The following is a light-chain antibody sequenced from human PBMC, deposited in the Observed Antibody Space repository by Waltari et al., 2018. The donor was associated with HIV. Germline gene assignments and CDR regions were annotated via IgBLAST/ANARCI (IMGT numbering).Light chain of an antibody. CDR1: QSISSF. CDR2: AAS. V-gene: IGKV1-39*01. Sequence: DIQMTQSPPSLSASVGDRVTITCRASQSISSFLNWYQQEPGRAPKLLIFAASTLQSGVPSRFSGSGSGTHFTLTISSLHPEDFATYYCQQSYSAPYTFGQGTKVEI. J-gene: IGKJ2*01. CDR3: QQSYSAPYT.